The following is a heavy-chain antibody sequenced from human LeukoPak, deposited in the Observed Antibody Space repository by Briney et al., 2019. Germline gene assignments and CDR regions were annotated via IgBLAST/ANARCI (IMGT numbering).Heavy chain of an antibody. CDR3: ASPDSGSYFDAFDI. V-gene: IGHV3-30*03. J-gene: IGHJ3*02. D-gene: IGHD1-26*01. Sequence: GGSLRLSCAASGFTFNTYSMNWVRQAPGKGLEWVAVISYDGCSNNYADSVKGRFTISRDNSKNTLYLQMNSLRVEDTAVYYCASPDSGSYFDAFDIWGQGTMVTVSS. CDR1: GFTFNTYS. CDR2: ISYDGCSN.